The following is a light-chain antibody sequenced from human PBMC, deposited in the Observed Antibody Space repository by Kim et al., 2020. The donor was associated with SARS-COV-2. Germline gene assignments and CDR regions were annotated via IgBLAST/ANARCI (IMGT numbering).Light chain of an antibody. CDR2: DVS. CDR1: QVITNAS. V-gene: IGKV3-20*01. J-gene: IGKJ4*01. Sequence: SPGKRVTPSCRASQVITNASLAWYQQKPGQAPRLLMYDVSTRATGIPDRFSGRGSGTDFTLTISRLEPEDSAVYYCQQHATSPLTFGGGTKVDIK. CDR3: QQHATSPLT.